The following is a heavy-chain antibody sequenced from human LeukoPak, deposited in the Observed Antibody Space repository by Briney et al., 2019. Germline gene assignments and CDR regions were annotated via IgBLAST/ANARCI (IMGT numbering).Heavy chain of an antibody. CDR2: TNYSGST. D-gene: IGHD3-22*01. CDR1: DVSISSSY. V-gene: IGHV4-59*08. CDR3: ASALNYYDSSGYSLRFDY. Sequence: SETLSLTCSVSDVSISSSYWSWIRQPPGKGLEWIGYTNYSGSTHYNPSLKSRVTISVDTSKNQFSLKLSSVTAADTAVYYCASALNYYDSSGYSLRFDYWGQGTLVTVSS. J-gene: IGHJ4*02.